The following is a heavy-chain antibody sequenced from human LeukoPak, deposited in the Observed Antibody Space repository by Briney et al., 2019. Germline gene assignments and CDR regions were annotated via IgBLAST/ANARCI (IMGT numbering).Heavy chain of an antibody. D-gene: IGHD2-2*01. CDR1: GGSISSGGYY. CDR2: IYHSGST. Sequence: PSETLSLTCTVSGGSISSGGYYWSWIRQPPGKGLEWIGYIYHSGSTYYNPSPKSRVTISVDRSKNQFSLKLSSVTAADTAVYYCARGGQLPFDYWGQGTLVTVSS. J-gene: IGHJ4*02. V-gene: IGHV4-30-2*01. CDR3: ARGGQLPFDY.